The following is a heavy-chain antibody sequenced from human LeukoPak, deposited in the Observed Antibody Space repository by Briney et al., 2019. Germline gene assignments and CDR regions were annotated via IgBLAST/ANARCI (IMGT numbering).Heavy chain of an antibody. J-gene: IGHJ4*02. CDR3: ATFPYYYDSSDY. CDR1: GGSFSGYY. CDR2: INHSGST. D-gene: IGHD3-22*01. V-gene: IGHV4-34*01. Sequence: KPSENLSPTRAVYGGSFSGYYWSWIRPPPGKGLEWIGEINHSGSTNYNPSLKSRVTISVDTSKNQFSLKLSSVTAADTAVYYCATFPYYYDSSDYWGQGTLVTVSS.